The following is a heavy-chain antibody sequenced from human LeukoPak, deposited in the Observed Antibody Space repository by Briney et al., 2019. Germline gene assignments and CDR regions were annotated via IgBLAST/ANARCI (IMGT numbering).Heavy chain of an antibody. CDR1: GFIFSSYG. V-gene: IGHV3-33*01. D-gene: IGHD3-22*01. Sequence: GGSLRLSCAASGFIFSSYGMHWVRQAPGKGLEWVAIIWYDGSRKYYAESVKGRFTISRDNSKNTLTLQMNSLRAEDTAVYYCAREGTYYSDTSGYYWFDPWGQGTLVTASS. J-gene: IGHJ5*02. CDR3: AREGTYYSDTSGYYWFDP. CDR2: IWYDGSRK.